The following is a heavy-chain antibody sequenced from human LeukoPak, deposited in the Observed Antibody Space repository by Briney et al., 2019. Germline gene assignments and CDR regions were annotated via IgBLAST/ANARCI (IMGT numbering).Heavy chain of an antibody. CDR3: ARSTGRRNWFDP. Sequence: ASVRVSCKASGYTFTGYYMHWVRQAPGQGLEWMGWINPNSGGTKYAQKFQGRATTTRDTSISTVYMELSGLRFDDTALYYCARSTGRRNWFDPWGQGTLVTVSS. J-gene: IGHJ5*02. V-gene: IGHV1-2*02. CDR2: INPNSGGT. CDR1: GYTFTGYY. D-gene: IGHD2-8*02.